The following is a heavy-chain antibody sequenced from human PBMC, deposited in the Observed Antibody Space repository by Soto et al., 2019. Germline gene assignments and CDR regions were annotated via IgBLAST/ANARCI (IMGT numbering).Heavy chain of an antibody. D-gene: IGHD3-22*01. CDR3: ARGGGGSYYESTTFYYSYFDY. CDR2: FYHSGNS. V-gene: IGHV4-59*01. Sequence: PSEPLCLTWRVSGGSIRSYYWSWLRKSPEKGLEWIGYFYHSGNSNYNPSLKSRVTISVDTSKNQFSLELRSLTSDDTAVFYCARGGGGSYYESTTFYYSYFDYWGQGTPVTVSS. CDR1: GGSIRSYY. J-gene: IGHJ4*02.